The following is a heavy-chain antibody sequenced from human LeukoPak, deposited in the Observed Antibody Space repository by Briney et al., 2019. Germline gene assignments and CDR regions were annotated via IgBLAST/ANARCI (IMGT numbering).Heavy chain of an antibody. Sequence: ASVKVSCKASGYTFTSYGFSWVRQAPGQGLEWMGWISAYNGNTNYVQKLQGRVTITTDESTSTAYMELSSLRSEDTAVYYCARSCSSTSCPFDYWGQGTLVTVSS. J-gene: IGHJ4*02. D-gene: IGHD2-2*01. CDR1: GYTFTSYG. CDR2: ISAYNGNT. V-gene: IGHV1-18*01. CDR3: ARSCSSTSCPFDY.